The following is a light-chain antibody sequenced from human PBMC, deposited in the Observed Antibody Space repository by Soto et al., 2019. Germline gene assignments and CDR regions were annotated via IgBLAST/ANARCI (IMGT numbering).Light chain of an antibody. V-gene: IGLV2-23*02. Sequence: QSALTQPASVSGSPGQSITISCTGTSSDVGSYNLVSWYQQHPGKAPKLMIYEVSKRPSGVSNRFSGSKSGNTASLTISGLQAEDEADYYCCAYAGSSTWVFGGGTKGTVL. CDR1: SSDVGSYNL. J-gene: IGLJ3*02. CDR3: CAYAGSSTWV. CDR2: EVS.